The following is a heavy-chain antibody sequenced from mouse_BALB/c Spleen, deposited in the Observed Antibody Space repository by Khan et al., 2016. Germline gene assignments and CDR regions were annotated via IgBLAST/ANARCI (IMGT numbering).Heavy chain of an antibody. V-gene: IGHV9-3*02. D-gene: IGHD1-1*01. Sequence: QIQLVQSGPELKKPGETVKISCKAYGYTFTNYGVNWVKQAPGKGLKWMGWINTNTGEPTYAEEFKGHFAFSLETSASTAYLQINNLKNEDTATYFCADDYYGSNWFTYWGQGTLVTVSA. CDR3: ADDYYGSNWFTY. J-gene: IGHJ3*01. CDR1: GYTFTNYG. CDR2: INTNTGEP.